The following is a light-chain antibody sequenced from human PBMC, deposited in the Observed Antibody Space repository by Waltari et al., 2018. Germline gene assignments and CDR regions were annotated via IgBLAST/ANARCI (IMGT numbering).Light chain of an antibody. V-gene: IGKV3-15*01. CDR1: QRVSSN. CDR2: GAS. CDR3: HQHNSWPPLS. Sequence: EIVMTQSPATLSVSPGESATLPCRASQRVSSNLAWYQQKPGQAPRLLIYGASTRATGVPARFSGSGSGTDFTLTISGLQSEDYAVYFCHQHNSWPPLSFGGGTKVEIK. J-gene: IGKJ4*01.